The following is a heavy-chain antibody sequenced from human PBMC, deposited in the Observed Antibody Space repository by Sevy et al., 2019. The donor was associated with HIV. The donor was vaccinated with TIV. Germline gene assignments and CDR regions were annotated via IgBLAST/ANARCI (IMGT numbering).Heavy chain of an antibody. CDR2: ILHDGSYR. D-gene: IGHD3-10*01. CDR3: AKNRLPGGSYFSRHGLEV. Sequence: GGSLRLSCAASGFTFSSYDMHWVRQAPGKGLEWVAIILHDGSYREYVDSVRGRFTMSRDNSKNTMYLQMNGLSIEDTAVYYCAKNRLPGGSYFSRHGLEVWGRGTTVTVSS. CDR1: GFTFSSYD. V-gene: IGHV3-30*18. J-gene: IGHJ6*02.